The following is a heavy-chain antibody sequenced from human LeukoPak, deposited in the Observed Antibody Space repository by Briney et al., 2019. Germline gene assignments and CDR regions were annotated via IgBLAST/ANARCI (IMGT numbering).Heavy chain of an antibody. CDR3: ARWSHVSGRWFLDN. D-gene: IGHD3-10*01. J-gene: IGHJ4*02. V-gene: IGHV3-7*05. CDR2: INEDGSKI. Sequence: GGSLRLSCAASGFIFDNYWMTWVRQAPGKGLEWVADINEDGSKIYSLDSVKGRFTISRDNAKNSLSLQLNTLRAEDTAVYYCARWSHVSGRWFLDNWGRGTLVSLSS. CDR1: GFIFDNYW.